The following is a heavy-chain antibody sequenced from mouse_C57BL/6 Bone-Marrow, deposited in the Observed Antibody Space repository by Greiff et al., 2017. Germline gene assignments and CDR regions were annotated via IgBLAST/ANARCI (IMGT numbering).Heavy chain of an antibody. V-gene: IGHV14-2*01. CDR2: IDPEDGET. CDR3: AYIVPPPNWG. J-gene: IGHJ3*01. Sequence: EVKLQESGAELVKPGASVKLSCTASGFNIKDYYMHWVKQRTEQGLEWIGRIDPEDGETKYAPKFQGKAILTADTSSNTAYLQLSRLTSENTAVYYCAYIVPPPNWGWGQGTLVTVSA. D-gene: IGHD4-1*01. CDR1: GFNIKDYY.